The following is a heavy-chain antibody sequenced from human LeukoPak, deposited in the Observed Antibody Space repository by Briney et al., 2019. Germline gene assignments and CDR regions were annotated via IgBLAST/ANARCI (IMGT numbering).Heavy chain of an antibody. Sequence: SETLSLTCAVYGGSFSGYYWSWTRQPPGKGLEWIGEINHSGSTNYNPSLKSRVTISVDTSKNQFSLKLSSVTAADTAVYYCARGRRYYYDSTPYYWGQGTLVTVSS. D-gene: IGHD3-22*01. J-gene: IGHJ4*02. CDR3: ARGRRYYYDSTPYY. V-gene: IGHV4-34*01. CDR2: INHSGST. CDR1: GGSFSGYY.